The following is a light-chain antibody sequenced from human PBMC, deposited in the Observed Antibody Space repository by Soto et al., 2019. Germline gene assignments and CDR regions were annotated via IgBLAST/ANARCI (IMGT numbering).Light chain of an antibody. J-gene: IGKJ3*01. CDR3: QQYGSSFT. CDR1: QSVSSSY. Sequence: EIVLTQSPGTPSLSPGERDTLSCRASQSVSSSYLAWYQQKPGQAPRLLIYGASSRATGIPDRFSGSGSGTDFTLTISRLEPEDFAVYFCQQYGSSFTFGPGTKVDIK. V-gene: IGKV3-20*01. CDR2: GAS.